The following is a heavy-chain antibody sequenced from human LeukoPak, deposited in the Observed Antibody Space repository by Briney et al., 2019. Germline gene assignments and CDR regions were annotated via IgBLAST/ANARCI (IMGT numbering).Heavy chain of an antibody. Sequence: GASVKVSCKASGYTFTGYYMHWVRQAPGQGLEWMGGIIPIFGTANYAQKFQGRVTITTDESTSTAYMELSSLRSEDTAVYYCAILGYCSGGSCYSSYYYYYMDVWGKGTTVTVSS. J-gene: IGHJ6*03. D-gene: IGHD2-15*01. CDR1: GYTFTGYY. CDR3: AILGYCSGGSCYSSYYYYYMDV. CDR2: IIPIFGTA. V-gene: IGHV1-69*05.